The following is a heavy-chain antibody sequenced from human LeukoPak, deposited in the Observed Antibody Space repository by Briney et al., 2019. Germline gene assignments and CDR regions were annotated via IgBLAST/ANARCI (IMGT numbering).Heavy chain of an antibody. Sequence: GASVKVSCKASGYTFTSYGISWVRQAPGQGLEWMGRINPNSGGTNYAQKFQGRVTMTRDTSISTAYMELSRLRSDDTAVYYCARANGSQWLPNGDWFDPWGQGTLVTVSS. CDR1: GYTFTSYG. J-gene: IGHJ5*02. D-gene: IGHD6-19*01. CDR3: ARANGSQWLPNGDWFDP. V-gene: IGHV1-2*06. CDR2: INPNSGGT.